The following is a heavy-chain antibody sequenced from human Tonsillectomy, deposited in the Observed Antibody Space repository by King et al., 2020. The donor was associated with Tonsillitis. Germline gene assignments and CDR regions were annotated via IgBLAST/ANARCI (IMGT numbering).Heavy chain of an antibody. CDR1: GGTFSSYG. Sequence: VQLVESGAEVKKPGSSVRVSCKASGGTFSSYGISWVRQAPGQGLEWMGGIIPTFGTPNYVQKFQGRITISADETASTAYMDLSSLRSEDTAVYYCAREARSDWSFYFDSWGQGTLVTVSS. CDR2: IIPTFGTP. D-gene: IGHD3-9*01. V-gene: IGHV1-69*01. J-gene: IGHJ4*02. CDR3: AREARSDWSFYFDS.